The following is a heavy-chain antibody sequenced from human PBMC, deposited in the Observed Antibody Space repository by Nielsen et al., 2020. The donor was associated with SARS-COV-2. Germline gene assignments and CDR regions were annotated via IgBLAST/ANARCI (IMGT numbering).Heavy chain of an antibody. V-gene: IGHV4-31*03. Sequence: SETMSLTCTVSGASNSSGGYFWSWIRQHPGKGLEWIGYIYFTGRTSYKPYLKSRVAMSVDTSKNQFSLDLKSVTAADTDVYYCAREASGYDHYKYGMDVWGLGATVTVTS. CDR1: GASNSSGGYF. CDR3: AREASGYDHYKYGMDV. D-gene: IGHD5-12*01. J-gene: IGHJ6*02. CDR2: IYFTGRT.